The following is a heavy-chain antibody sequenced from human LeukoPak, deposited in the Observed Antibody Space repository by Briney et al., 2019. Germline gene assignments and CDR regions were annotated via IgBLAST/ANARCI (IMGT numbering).Heavy chain of an antibody. J-gene: IGHJ5*02. V-gene: IGHV3-74*01. D-gene: IGHD3-9*01. Sequence: PGVSLRLSCAASGFTFSSYWMHWVRQAPGKGLVWVSRINSDGSRTSYAASVKGRFTISRDNAKNTLYLQMISLRAEDTAVYYCARGSSAYYDILTGFHNWFDPWGQGTLVTVSS. CDR1: GFTFSSYW. CDR2: INSDGSRT. CDR3: ARGSSAYYDILTGFHNWFDP.